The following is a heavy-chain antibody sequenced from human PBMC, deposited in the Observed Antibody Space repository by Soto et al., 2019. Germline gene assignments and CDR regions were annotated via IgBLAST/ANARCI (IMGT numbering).Heavy chain of an antibody. Sequence: KVSCKASGGSLSTNPISWVRQAPGQGLEWMGGTGSGTGPGNHAQKFQGRLTVTADKSTSTVYMELTNLSSEDTAVYYCARRHGGGFFRFFDAWGQGTLVTVSS. CDR1: GGSLSTNP. D-gene: IGHD2-15*01. J-gene: IGHJ4*02. CDR2: TGSGTGPG. V-gene: IGHV1-69*06. CDR3: ARRHGGGFFRFFDA.